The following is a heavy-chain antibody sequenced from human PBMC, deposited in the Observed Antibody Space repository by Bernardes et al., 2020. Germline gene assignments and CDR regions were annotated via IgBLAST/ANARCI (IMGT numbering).Heavy chain of an antibody. J-gene: IGHJ5*02. CDR3: ARTPTTVTTAWFDP. D-gene: IGHD4-17*01. CDR1: GGSISSGGYS. Sequence: SETLSLTCAVSGGSISSGGYSWSWIRQPPGKGLEWIGYIYHSGSTYYNPSLKSRVTISVDRSKNQFSLKLSSVTAEETAVYYCARTPTTVTTAWFDPWGQGTLVTVSS. CDR2: IYHSGST. V-gene: IGHV4-30-2*01.